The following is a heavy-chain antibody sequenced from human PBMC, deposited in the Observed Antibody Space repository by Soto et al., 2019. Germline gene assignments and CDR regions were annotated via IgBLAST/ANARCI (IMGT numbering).Heavy chain of an antibody. Sequence: EVQLLESGGGLKQPGESLRLSCAASGFSFSSYAMSWVRQAPGKVLEWFSGIRDSGGNTYYADSVKGRFTISRDNSKNTVYLQMNSLRAEDTAVYYCAKSGGFSGYDWRGYYYYGMDVWGQGTTVTVSS. CDR1: GFSFSSYA. J-gene: IGHJ6*02. CDR2: IRDSGGNT. CDR3: AKSGGFSGYDWRGYYYYGMDV. D-gene: IGHD5-12*01. V-gene: IGHV3-23*01.